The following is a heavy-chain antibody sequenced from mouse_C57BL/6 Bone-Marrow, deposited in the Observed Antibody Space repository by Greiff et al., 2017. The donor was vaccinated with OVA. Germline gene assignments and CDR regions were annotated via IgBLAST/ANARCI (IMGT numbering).Heavy chain of an antibody. J-gene: IGHJ1*03. CDR1: GFTFTDYY. V-gene: IGHV7-3*01. CDR2: IRNKANGSTT. Sequence: EVKVEESGGGLVQPGGSLSLSCAASGFTFTDYYMSWVRQPPGKALEWLGFIRNKANGSTTEYSASVKGRFTISRDNSQSILYLQMNALRAEDSATNDGARYKGDYDYDGPLYWYVDVWGTGTTVTVSS. CDR3: ARYKGDYDYDGPLYWYVDV. D-gene: IGHD2-4*01.